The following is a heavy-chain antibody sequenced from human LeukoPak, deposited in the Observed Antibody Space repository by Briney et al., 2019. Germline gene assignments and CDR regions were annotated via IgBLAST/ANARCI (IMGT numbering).Heavy chain of an antibody. J-gene: IGHJ6*03. Sequence: PGGSLRLSCAASGFTFNNYAMTWVRQAPGKGLEWVSAISASGGSTYYPDSVKGRFTVSRDNSKNTLFLQINSLRAEDTAVYYCGEDLLTDIRSADRGDYYYYSMDVWGKGITVTVSS. CDR2: ISASGGST. CDR3: GEDLLTDIRSADRGDYYYYSMDV. D-gene: IGHD1-14*01. V-gene: IGHV3-23*01. CDR1: GFTFNNYA.